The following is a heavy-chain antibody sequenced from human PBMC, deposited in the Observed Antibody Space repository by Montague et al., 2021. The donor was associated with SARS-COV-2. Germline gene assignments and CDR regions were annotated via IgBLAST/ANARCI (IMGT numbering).Heavy chain of an antibody. CDR1: GFTFSSYG. V-gene: IGHV3-33*01. J-gene: IGHJ6*02. Sequence: SLRLSCAASGFTFSSYGMHWVRQAPGKGLEWVAVIWYDGSNKYYADSVKGRFTISRDNSKNTLYLQMNSLRAEDTAVYYCARLYYYGSGRRMGYYYYGMDAWGQGTTVTVSS. CDR2: IWYDGSNK. CDR3: ARLYYYGSGRRMGYYYYGMDA. D-gene: IGHD3-10*01.